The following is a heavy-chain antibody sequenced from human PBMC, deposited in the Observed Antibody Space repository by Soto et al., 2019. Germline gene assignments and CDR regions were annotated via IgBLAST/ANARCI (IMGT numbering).Heavy chain of an antibody. CDR2: IDGAAATT. CDR1: GFTFNNKW. J-gene: IGHJ4*02. Sequence: DVQLVESGGGLVRPGESLRLSCTASGFTFNNKWMHWVRQAPGKGLVWLSRIDGAAATTNYAVSVKGRLTISRDNAKNIVFLHVNGLTDEDTAVYYGARGGAMGVDYWGQGTLVSVCS. V-gene: IGHV3-74*01. CDR3: ARGGAMGVDY. D-gene: IGHD1-26*01.